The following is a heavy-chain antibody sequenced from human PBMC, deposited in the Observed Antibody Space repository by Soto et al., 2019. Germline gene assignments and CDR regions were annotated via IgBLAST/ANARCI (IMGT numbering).Heavy chain of an antibody. V-gene: IGHV3-53*01. D-gene: IGHD1-1*01. CDR2: VYTSGRT. J-gene: IGHJ4*02. CDR3: ARAGFERMYFDQ. CDR1: GFTVTNSY. Sequence: EVQLVESGGDLIQPGGSLRLSCEASGFTVTNSYMAWVRQAPGKGMEWVSVVYTSGRTYHADSVKGRFTVSRDISTNMFFLQMNKLSAEDMATYYCARAGFERMYFDQWGRGTLVTVSS.